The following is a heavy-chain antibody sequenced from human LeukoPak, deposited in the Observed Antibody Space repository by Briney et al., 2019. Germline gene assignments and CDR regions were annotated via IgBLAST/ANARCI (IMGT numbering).Heavy chain of an antibody. J-gene: IGHJ4*02. CDR2: IKEDGTEA. V-gene: IGHV3-7*03. CDR3: AKGIRVVTH. Sequence: GGSLRLSCAASGFMFSSNWMSRVRLAPGKGLEWVANIKEDGTEAYYVDSVKGRFTISRDNAKNSLYLQMNSLRVEDTAVYYCAKGIRVVTHWGQGTLVTVSS. D-gene: IGHD3-3*01. CDR1: GFMFSSNW.